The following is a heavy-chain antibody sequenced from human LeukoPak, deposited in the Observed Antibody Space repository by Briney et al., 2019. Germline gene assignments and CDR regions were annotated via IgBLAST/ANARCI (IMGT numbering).Heavy chain of an antibody. CDR2: ISGSSSYI. J-gene: IGHJ4*02. CDR1: GFTFSGYS. D-gene: IGHD2-15*01. V-gene: IGHV3-21*01. Sequence: PGGSLRLSCTASGFTFSGYSMNWVRQAPGKGLEWVSSISGSSSYIYYADSVKGRFTISRDNAKNSLSLQMNSLRAEDTAVYYCARDHQGYCSGGSCTSFDYWGQGTLVTVSS. CDR3: ARDHQGYCSGGSCTSFDY.